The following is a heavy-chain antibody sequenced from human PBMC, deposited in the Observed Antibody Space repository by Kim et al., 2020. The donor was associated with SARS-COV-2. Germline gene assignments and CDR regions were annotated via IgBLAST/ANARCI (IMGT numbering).Heavy chain of an antibody. CDR2: ISGSGGST. CDR3: ANYIVVVPAAIIDAFDI. J-gene: IGHJ3*02. CDR1: GFTFSSYA. Sequence: GGSLRLSCAASGFTFSSYAMSWVRQAPGKGLEWVSAISGSGGSTYYADSVKGRFTISRDNSKNTLYLQMNSLRAEDTAVYYCANYIVVVPAAIIDAFDIWGQGTMVTVSS. D-gene: IGHD2-2*01. V-gene: IGHV3-23*01.